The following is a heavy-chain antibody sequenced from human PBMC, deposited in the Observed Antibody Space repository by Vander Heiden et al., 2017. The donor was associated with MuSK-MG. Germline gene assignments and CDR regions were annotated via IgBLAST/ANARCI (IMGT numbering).Heavy chain of an antibody. CDR1: GFTFRSYE. Sequence: EVQLVESGGGLVQPGGSLRLSCAASGFTFRSYEMNWVRQAPGKGREWISYISRRGSTIYYADSVKGRFTISRDNAKNSLYLQMNSLRAEDTAVYYCARTIFGVVSYMDVWGKGTTVTVSS. CDR3: ARTIFGVVSYMDV. J-gene: IGHJ6*03. V-gene: IGHV3-48*03. CDR2: ISRRGSTI. D-gene: IGHD3-3*01.